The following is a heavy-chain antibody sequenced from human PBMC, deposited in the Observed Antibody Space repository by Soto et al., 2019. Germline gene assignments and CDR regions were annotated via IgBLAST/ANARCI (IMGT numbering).Heavy chain of an antibody. J-gene: IGHJ6*02. Sequence: PXVSLRLIFAASGLTFSSYWVSWVRQAPGKGLEWVANIKQDVSEKYYVDSVKGRFTISRDNAKNSLYLQMNSLRAEDTAVYYYAREVVVVKAAIEYYYYGMDVWGQGTTVTVSS. CDR3: AREVVVVKAAIEYYYYGMDV. D-gene: IGHD2-2*02. CDR2: IKQDVSEK. CDR1: GLTFSSYW. V-gene: IGHV3-7*03.